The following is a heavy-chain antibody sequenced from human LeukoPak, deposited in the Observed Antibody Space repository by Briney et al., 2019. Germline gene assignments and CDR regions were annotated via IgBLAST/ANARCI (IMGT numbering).Heavy chain of an antibody. V-gene: IGHV3-11*01. J-gene: IGHJ3*02. Sequence: GGSLRPSCAASGFTFSSYWMSWIRQAPGKGLEWVSYISSSGSTIYYADSVKGRFTISRDNAKNSLYLQMNSLRAEDTAVYYCATGVARRSVAFDIWGQGTMVTVSS. CDR1: GFTFSSYW. D-gene: IGHD3-3*01. CDR2: ISSSGSTI. CDR3: ATGVARRSVAFDI.